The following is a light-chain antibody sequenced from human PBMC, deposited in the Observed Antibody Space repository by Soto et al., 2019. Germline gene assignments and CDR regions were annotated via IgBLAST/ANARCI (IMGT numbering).Light chain of an antibody. V-gene: IGKV1-5*03. J-gene: IGKJ4*01. Sequence: DIQMNQSPSTLSASVGDRVTITCRASQSIDNWLAWYQQKPGKAPKLLIYKASSLESGVPSSFSGSGSGTEFTLTISSLQPDDFATYYCQQYNSYPLTFGGGTKVEIK. CDR2: KAS. CDR3: QQYNSYPLT. CDR1: QSIDNW.